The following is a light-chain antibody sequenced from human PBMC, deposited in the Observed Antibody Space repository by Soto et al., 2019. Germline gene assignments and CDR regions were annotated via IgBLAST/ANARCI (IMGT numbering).Light chain of an antibody. J-gene: IGLJ2*01. CDR3: CSYAGSGTVV. V-gene: IGLV2-23*01. CDR1: SSDVGSYNL. Sequence: QSVLTQPASVSGSPGQSITISCTGTSSDVGSYNLVSWYQQHPGKAPKLMIYEGSKRPSGVSNRFSGSKSGNTASLTISGLQADDEADYYCCSYAGSGTVVFGGGTKLTVL. CDR2: EGS.